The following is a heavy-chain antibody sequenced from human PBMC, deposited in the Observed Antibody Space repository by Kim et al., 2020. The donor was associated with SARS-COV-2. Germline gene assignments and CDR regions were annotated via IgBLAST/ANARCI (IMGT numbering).Heavy chain of an antibody. J-gene: IGHJ4*02. V-gene: IGHV4-39*01. Sequence: GRTYYTPSLKSRVTIDLDTSKTQFSLKLRSVTAADTSVYFCTRQGLDSWGRGVLVTVSS. CDR3: TRQGLDS. CDR2: GRT.